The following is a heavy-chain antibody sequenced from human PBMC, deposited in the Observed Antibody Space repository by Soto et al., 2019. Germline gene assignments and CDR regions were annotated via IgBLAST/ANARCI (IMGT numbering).Heavy chain of an antibody. V-gene: IGHV4-61*05. D-gene: IGHD6-19*01. J-gene: IGHJ4*02. Sequence: PSGTLSLTCTVSGGSISSSNYFWGWIRQPPGKGLEWIGYIYYSGSTNYNPSLKSRVTISVDTSKNQFSLKLSSVTAADTAVYYCARQVGGWAPWYFDYWRQGTLVPVSS. CDR2: IYYSGST. CDR1: GGSISSSNYF. CDR3: ARQVGGWAPWYFDY.